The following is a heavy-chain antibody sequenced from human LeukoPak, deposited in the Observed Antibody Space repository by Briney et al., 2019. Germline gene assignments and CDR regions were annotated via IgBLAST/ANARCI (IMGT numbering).Heavy chain of an antibody. Sequence: SQTLSLTCAVSGGSISSGGYSWSWIRQPPGKGLEWIGYIYHSGSTYYNPSLKSRVTISVDRSKNQFSLKLSSVTAADTAVYYCARGRSGSGYYNDWYFDLWGRGTLVTVSS. J-gene: IGHJ2*01. V-gene: IGHV4-30-2*01. CDR2: IYHSGST. D-gene: IGHD3-22*01. CDR1: GGSISSGGYS. CDR3: ARGRSGSGYYNDWYFDL.